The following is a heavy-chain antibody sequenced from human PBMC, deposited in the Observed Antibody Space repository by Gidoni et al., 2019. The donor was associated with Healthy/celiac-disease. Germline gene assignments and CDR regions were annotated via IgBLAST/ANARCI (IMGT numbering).Heavy chain of an antibody. CDR1: GFTFSNAW. Sequence: EVQLVESGGGLVKPGGSLRLSCAASGFTFSNAWMSWVRQAPGKGLEWVGRMKSKTDGGTTDYAAPVKGRFTISRDDSKNTLYLQMNSLKTEDTAVYYCTTFFSSGWYPFDYWGQGTLVTVSS. CDR3: TTFFSSGWYPFDY. J-gene: IGHJ4*02. V-gene: IGHV3-15*01. CDR2: MKSKTDGGTT. D-gene: IGHD6-19*01.